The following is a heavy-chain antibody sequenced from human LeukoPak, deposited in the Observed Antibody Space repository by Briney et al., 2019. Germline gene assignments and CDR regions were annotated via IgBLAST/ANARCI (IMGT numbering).Heavy chain of an antibody. CDR2: IYYSGST. CDR1: GGSISSSSYY. V-gene: IGHV4-39*01. J-gene: IGHJ6*03. D-gene: IGHD3-22*01. Sequence: NPSETPSLTCTVSGGSISSSSYYWGWIRQPPGKGLEWIGSIYYSGSTYYNPSLKSRVTISVDTSKNQFSLKLSSVTAADTAVYYCAGLVITPSVYYYYYMDVWGKGTTVTVSS. CDR3: AGLVITPSVYYYYYMDV.